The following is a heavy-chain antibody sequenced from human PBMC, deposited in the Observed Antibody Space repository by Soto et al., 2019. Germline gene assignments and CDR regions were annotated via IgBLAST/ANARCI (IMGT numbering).Heavy chain of an antibody. V-gene: IGHV4-59*08. D-gene: IGHD7-27*01. CDR3: ARRWGRTFDY. Sequence: PSETLSLTCTVSGGSISSYYWSWIRQPPGKGLEWIGYIYYSGSTNCNPSLKSRVTISVDTSKNQFSLKLSSVTAADTAVYYCARRWGRTFDYWGQGTLVTVSS. CDR1: GGSISSYY. CDR2: IYYSGST. J-gene: IGHJ4*02.